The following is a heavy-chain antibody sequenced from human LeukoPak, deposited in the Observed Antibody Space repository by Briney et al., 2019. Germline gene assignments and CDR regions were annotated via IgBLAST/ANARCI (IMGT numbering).Heavy chain of an antibody. CDR1: GFTFSSYA. J-gene: IGHJ4*02. V-gene: IGHV3-23*01. CDR2: ISVNGGTT. Sequence: GGSLRLSCAASGFTFSSYAMSWVRQAPGKGLEWVSSISVNGGTTYYADSVKGLFTISRDSSKNTLYLQMNSLRAEETAVYYCVKGGGNVRRYFEYWGQGTLVTVSS. CDR3: VKGGGNVRRYFEY. D-gene: IGHD4-23*01.